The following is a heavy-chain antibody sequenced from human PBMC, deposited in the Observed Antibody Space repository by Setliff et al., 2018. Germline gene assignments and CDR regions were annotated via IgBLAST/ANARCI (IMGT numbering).Heavy chain of an antibody. CDR1: DGSFSDYY. J-gene: IGHJ6*03. Sequence: SETLSLTCAVYDGSFSDYYWSWIRQPPGKGLEWIGEINHSGSTNYKSSLKSRVTISVDTSKNQFSLKLNSVTAADTTVYYCARESYYYYMDVWGKGTTVTVSS. CDR2: INHSGST. V-gene: IGHV4-34*01. CDR3: ARESYYYYMDV.